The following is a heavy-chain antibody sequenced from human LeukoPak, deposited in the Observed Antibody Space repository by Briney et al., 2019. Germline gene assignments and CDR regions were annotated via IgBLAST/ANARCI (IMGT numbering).Heavy chain of an antibody. D-gene: IGHD6-13*01. CDR2: IYTSGST. J-gene: IGHJ3*02. CDR1: GGSISSGSYY. CDR3: ARTGIAAAATDDAFDI. V-gene: IGHV4-61*02. Sequence: TLSLTCTVSGGSISSGSYYWSWIRQPAGKGLEWIGRIYTSGSTNYNPSLKSRVTISVDTSKNQFSLKLSSVTAADTAVYYCARTGIAAAATDDAFDIWGQGTMVTVSS.